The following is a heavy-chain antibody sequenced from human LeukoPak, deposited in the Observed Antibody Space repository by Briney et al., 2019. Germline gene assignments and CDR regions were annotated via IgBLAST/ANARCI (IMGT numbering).Heavy chain of an antibody. CDR1: GFTFSNAW. Sequence: KTGGSLRLSCAASGFTFSNAWMSWVRQAPGKWLEWVGRIKRKTDGGTTDYAAAVKGRFTISRDDSKNTLYLQMNSLKIEDTAVYYCSTYCSTGCYDFDYWGQGTLVTVSS. CDR3: STYCSTGCYDFDY. CDR2: IKRKTDGGTT. D-gene: IGHD2-2*01. V-gene: IGHV3-15*01. J-gene: IGHJ4*02.